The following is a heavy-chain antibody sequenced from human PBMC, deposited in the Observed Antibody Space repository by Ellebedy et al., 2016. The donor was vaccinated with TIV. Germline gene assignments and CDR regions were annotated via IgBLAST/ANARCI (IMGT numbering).Heavy chain of an antibody. Sequence: AASVKVSCKASGYTFTSYDINWVRQATAQGLEWMGWMNPNSGNTEYAQKFQGRVTMTRNTSITTAFMELSSLRSEDTAVYYCARGPFMITFGGVIMDVWGQGTTVTVSS. D-gene: IGHD3-16*02. V-gene: IGHV1-8*01. CDR1: GYTFTSYD. CDR2: MNPNSGNT. J-gene: IGHJ6*02. CDR3: ARGPFMITFGGVIMDV.